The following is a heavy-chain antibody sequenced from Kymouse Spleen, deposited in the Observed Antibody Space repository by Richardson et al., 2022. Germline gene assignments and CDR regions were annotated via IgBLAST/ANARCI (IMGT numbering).Heavy chain of an antibody. CDR2: INAGNGNT. Sequence: QVQLVQSGAEVKKPGASVKVSCKASGYTFTSYAMHWVRQAPGQRLEWMGWINAGNGNTKYSQKFQGRVTITRDTSASTAYMELSSLRSEDTAVYYCARSIVVVTASYFDYWGQGTLVTVSS. D-gene: IGHD2-21*02. V-gene: IGHV1-3*01. CDR3: ARSIVVVTASYFDY. CDR1: GYTFTSYA. J-gene: IGHJ4*02.